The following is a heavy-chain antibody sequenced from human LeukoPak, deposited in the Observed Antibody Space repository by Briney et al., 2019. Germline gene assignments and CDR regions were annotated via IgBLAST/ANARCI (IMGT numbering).Heavy chain of an antibody. J-gene: IGHJ5*02. V-gene: IGHV3-23*01. Sequence: PRGALRLSCAASGFTFSSYAMSWGRQAPGKGVEWVSAIRGRGRSRYYADAVKGRFNSYRDNSKNTGDVQMNSLRAEDTAVYYCARSYSYGYRAADWFDPWGQGTLVTVSS. CDR1: GFTFSSYA. CDR3: ARSYSYGYRAADWFDP. CDR2: IRGRGRSR. D-gene: IGHD5-18*01.